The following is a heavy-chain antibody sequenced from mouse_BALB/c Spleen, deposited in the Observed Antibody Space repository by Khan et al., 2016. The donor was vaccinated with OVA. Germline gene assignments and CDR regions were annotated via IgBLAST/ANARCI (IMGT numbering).Heavy chain of an antibody. CDR1: GFNIKDYY. D-gene: IGHD1-3*01. V-gene: IGHV14-1*02. CDR3: AIAASTRPTPFAY. CDR2: IDPENGNT. J-gene: IGHJ3*01. Sequence: VQLQQPGAELVRPGALVKLSCKASGFNIKDYYMHWVKQRPEQGLEWIGWIDPENGNTIYDPKFQGKASITADTSSKTAYLQLSSLTSEDTAVYCCAIAASTRPTPFAYWGHGTLVTVSS.